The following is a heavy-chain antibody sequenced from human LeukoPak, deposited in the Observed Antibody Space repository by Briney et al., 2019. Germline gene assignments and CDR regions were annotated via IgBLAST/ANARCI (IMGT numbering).Heavy chain of an antibody. V-gene: IGHV3-48*04. CDR1: GFTFSSYS. D-gene: IGHD2-21*01. CDR2: ISSSSSTI. Sequence: PGGSLRLSCAAYGFTFSSYSMNWVRQAPGKGLEWVSYISSSSSTIYYADSVKGRFTISRDNAKNSLYLQMNSLRAEDTAVYYCARDPGAFYSRWLPDVFYMWGEGTMVTVSA. CDR3: ARDPGAFYSRWLPDVFYM. J-gene: IGHJ3*02.